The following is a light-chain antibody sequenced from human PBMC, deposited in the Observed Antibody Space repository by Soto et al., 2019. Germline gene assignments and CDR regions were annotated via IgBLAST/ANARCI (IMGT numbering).Light chain of an antibody. Sequence: DLVMTQSPLSLPVTPGEPASISCRSSQSLLHNNGYNYLDWYLQKPGQSPQLLIYLGSTRASGVPDRFSGSGSGTDFTLKISRVEAEDVGVYYCMQALQTPLTFGGGTKVEIK. V-gene: IGKV2-28*01. CDR2: LGS. CDR3: MQALQTPLT. J-gene: IGKJ4*01. CDR1: QSLLHNNGYNY.